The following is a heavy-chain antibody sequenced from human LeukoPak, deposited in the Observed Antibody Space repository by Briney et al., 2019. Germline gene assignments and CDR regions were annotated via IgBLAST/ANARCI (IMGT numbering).Heavy chain of an antibody. Sequence: SETLSLTCAVYGGSFSSYYWSWIRQPAGKGLEWIGRIYTSGSTNYNPSLKSRVTISVDTSKNQFSLKLSSVTAADTAVYYCARDGHFYGSGRRKANWYFDLWGRGTLVTVSS. D-gene: IGHD3-10*01. V-gene: IGHV4-4*07. CDR3: ARDGHFYGSGRRKANWYFDL. CDR1: GGSFSSYY. J-gene: IGHJ2*01. CDR2: IYTSGST.